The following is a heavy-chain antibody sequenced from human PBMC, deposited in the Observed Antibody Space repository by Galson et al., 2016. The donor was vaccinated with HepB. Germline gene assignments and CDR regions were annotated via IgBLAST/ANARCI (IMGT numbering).Heavy chain of an antibody. D-gene: IGHD3-3*01. CDR2: IPYDGSKK. CDR1: GFTFSSYG. CDR3: AKDEFLEGDYYYYGMDV. V-gene: IGHV3-30*18. J-gene: IGHJ6*02. Sequence: SLRLSCAASGFTFSSYGMYWVRQAPGKGLEWVAVIPYDGSKKYYADSVKGRFTISRDNSKNTLYLQMSSLRAEDTAVYYCAKDEFLEGDYYYYGMDVWGQGTTVTVS.